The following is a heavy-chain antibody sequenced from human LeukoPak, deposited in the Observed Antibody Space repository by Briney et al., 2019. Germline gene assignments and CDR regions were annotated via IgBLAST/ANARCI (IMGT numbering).Heavy chain of an antibody. CDR1: GFTFSSYS. CDR2: ISSSGSTI. D-gene: IGHD6-25*01. Sequence: GGSLRLSCAASGFTFSSYSMNWVRQAPGKGLEWVSYISSSGSTIYYADSVKGRFTISRDNAKNSLYLHMNSLRAEDTAVYYCSSPPRLVQFGGDIWGQGTMVTVSS. V-gene: IGHV3-48*04. J-gene: IGHJ3*02. CDR3: SSPPRLVQFGGDI.